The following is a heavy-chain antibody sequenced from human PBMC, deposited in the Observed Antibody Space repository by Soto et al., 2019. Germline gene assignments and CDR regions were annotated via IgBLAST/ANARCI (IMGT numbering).Heavy chain of an antibody. Sequence: ASVKVSCKAPGYTFTGYYMHWVRQAPGQGLEWMGWINPNSGGTNYAQKFQGWVTMTRDTSISTAYMELSRLRSDDTAVYYCARGSTSGWYYVYNWFDPWGQGTLVTVSS. D-gene: IGHD6-19*01. V-gene: IGHV1-2*04. CDR2: INPNSGGT. CDR3: ARGSTSGWYYVYNWFDP. CDR1: GYTFTGYY. J-gene: IGHJ5*02.